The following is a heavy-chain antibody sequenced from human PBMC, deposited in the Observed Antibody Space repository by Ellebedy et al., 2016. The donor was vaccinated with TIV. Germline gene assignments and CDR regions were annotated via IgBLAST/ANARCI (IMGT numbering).Heavy chain of an antibody. D-gene: IGHD2-21*02. CDR1: GYTFTSYG. V-gene: IGHV1-18*04. CDR2: ISAYNGNT. Sequence: ASVKVSCXASGYTFTSYGISWVRQAPGQGLEWMGWISAYNGNTNYAQKLQGRVTMTTDTSTSTAYMELRSLRSDDTAMYYCARDSMTLVVVTAYNWFDPWGQGTLVTVSS. J-gene: IGHJ5*02. CDR3: ARDSMTLVVVTAYNWFDP.